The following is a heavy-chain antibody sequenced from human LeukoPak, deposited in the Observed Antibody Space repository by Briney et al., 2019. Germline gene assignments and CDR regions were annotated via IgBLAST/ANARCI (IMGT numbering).Heavy chain of an antibody. CDR2: IKQDGSEK. V-gene: IGHV3-7*03. Sequence: PGGSLRLSCAASGLTFSSHWMHWVRQAPGKGLEWVANIKQDGSEKYYVDSVKGRFTISRDNAKNSLYLQMNSLRAEDTAVYYCARDASYYDFWSGYHLSPHFDYWGQGTLVTVSS. J-gene: IGHJ4*02. D-gene: IGHD3-3*01. CDR3: ARDASYYDFWSGYHLSPHFDY. CDR1: GLTFSSHW.